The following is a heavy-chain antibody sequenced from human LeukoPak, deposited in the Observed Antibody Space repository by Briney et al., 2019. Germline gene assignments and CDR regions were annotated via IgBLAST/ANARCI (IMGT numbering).Heavy chain of an antibody. D-gene: IGHD3-3*01. CDR2: IYYTGST. J-gene: IGHJ6*02. Sequence: SETLSLTCTVSGGSISSYHWSWIRQPPGKGLEWIGHIYYTGSTNYNPSLKSRVTISLDTSKNQFSLKLSSVTAADTAVYYCTRSLGVVIHGGMDVWGQGTAVTVSS. CDR1: GGSISSYH. CDR3: TRSLGVVIHGGMDV. V-gene: IGHV4-59*01.